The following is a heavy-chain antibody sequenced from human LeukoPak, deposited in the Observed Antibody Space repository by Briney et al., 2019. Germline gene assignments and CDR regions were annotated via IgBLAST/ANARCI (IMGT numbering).Heavy chain of an antibody. Sequence: ASVKVSCKASGYTFTSNYIHWVRQAPGQGLEWMGWISAYNGNTNYAQKLQGRVTMTTDTSTSTAYMELRSLRSDDTAVYYCARDWVVVVPAAMWDYWGRGTLVTVSS. CDR2: ISAYNGNT. J-gene: IGHJ4*02. CDR3: ARDWVVVVPAAMWDY. D-gene: IGHD2-2*01. CDR1: GYTFTSNY. V-gene: IGHV1-18*04.